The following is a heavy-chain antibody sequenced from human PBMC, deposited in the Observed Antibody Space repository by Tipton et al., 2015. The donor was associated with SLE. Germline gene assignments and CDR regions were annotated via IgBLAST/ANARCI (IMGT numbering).Heavy chain of an antibody. D-gene: IGHD3-3*02. Sequence: TLSLTCTVSGGSISSYYWSWIRQPPSKGLEWIGYIYYSGSTNYGSSFKSRVTMSLDMSRNQFSLKLNSMTAADTAVYFCARGTHFYGFFDSWGQGTLVTVSP. CDR3: ARGTHFYGFFDS. J-gene: IGHJ4*02. CDR2: IYYSGST. CDR1: GGSISSYY. V-gene: IGHV4-59*12.